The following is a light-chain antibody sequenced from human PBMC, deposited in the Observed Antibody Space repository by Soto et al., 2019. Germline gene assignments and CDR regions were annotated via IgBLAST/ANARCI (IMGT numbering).Light chain of an antibody. CDR1: QTIGSW. CDR3: QQYNSYSGM. V-gene: IGKV1-5*01. J-gene: IGKJ1*01. CDR2: DAS. Sequence: DIQMTQSPSTLSASVGDRVTVTCRASQTIGSWLAWYQQKPGRAPKLLIFDASSLESGVPSRFSGNGSGTEFTLPISGLQPDDFARYYCQQYNSYSGMLGKGNKVDIK.